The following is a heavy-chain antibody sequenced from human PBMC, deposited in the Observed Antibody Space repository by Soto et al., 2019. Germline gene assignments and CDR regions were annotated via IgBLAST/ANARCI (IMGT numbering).Heavy chain of an antibody. CDR3: ARGRPSVLRLLEWLPPRDYYGMDV. Sequence: SETLSLTCAVYGGSFSGYYWSWIRQPPGKGLEWIGEINHSGSTNYNPSLKSRVTISVDTSKNQFSLKLSSVTAADTAVYYCARGRPSVLRLLEWLPPRDYYGMDVWGQGTTVTVSS. CDR2: INHSGST. CDR1: GGSFSGYY. J-gene: IGHJ6*02. D-gene: IGHD3-3*01. V-gene: IGHV4-34*01.